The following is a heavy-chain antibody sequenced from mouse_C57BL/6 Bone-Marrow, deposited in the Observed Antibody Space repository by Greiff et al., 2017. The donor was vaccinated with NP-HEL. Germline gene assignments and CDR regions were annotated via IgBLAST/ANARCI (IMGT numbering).Heavy chain of an antibody. D-gene: IGHD1-1*01. V-gene: IGHV1-82*01. CDR3: ARRNYGGPYYFDY. CDR1: GYAFSSSW. J-gene: IGHJ2*01. CDR2: IYPGDGDT. Sequence: QVQLQQSGPELVKPGASVKISCKASGYAFSSSWMNWVKQRPGKGLEWIGRIYPGDGDTNYNGKFKGKATLTADKSSSTAYMQLSSLTSEDSAVYFCARRNYGGPYYFDYWGQGTTLTVSS.